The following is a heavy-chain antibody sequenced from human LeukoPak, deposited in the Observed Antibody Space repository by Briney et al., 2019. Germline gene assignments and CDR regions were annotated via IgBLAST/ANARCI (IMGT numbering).Heavy chain of an antibody. Sequence: PGGSLRLSCAASGFTVSSSYMYWVRQAPGKGLEWVSFFYRGETTYYAESVRGRFTISRDISKNTLYLLMNSLRAEDTAVYYCARMGGYGDYGMDYWGQGTLVTVSS. V-gene: IGHV3-53*01. D-gene: IGHD4-17*01. CDR2: FYRGETT. CDR1: GFTVSSSY. CDR3: ARMGGYGDYGMDY. J-gene: IGHJ4*02.